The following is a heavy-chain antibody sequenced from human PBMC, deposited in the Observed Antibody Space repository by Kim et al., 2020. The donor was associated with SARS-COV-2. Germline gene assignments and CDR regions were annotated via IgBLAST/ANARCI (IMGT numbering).Heavy chain of an antibody. D-gene: IGHD3-10*01. CDR3: AREGREMATIGESYYYYYGMDV. J-gene: IGHJ6*02. CDR2: ISYDGSNK. Sequence: GGSLRLSCAASRFIFSGYAMHWVRQAPGKGLEWVAVISYDGSNKYYADSVKGQFTISRDNSRSMLYLQLNSLRPEDTAVYYCAREGREMATIGESYYYYYGMDVWGQGTTVTVSS. V-gene: IGHV3-30-3*01. CDR1: RFIFSGYA.